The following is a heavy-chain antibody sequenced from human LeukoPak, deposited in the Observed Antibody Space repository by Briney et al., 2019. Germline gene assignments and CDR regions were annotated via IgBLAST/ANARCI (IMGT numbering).Heavy chain of an antibody. J-gene: IGHJ4*02. CDR1: GGSISSYY. V-gene: IGHV4-59*01. CDR3: ARGTTVTTFDY. CDR2: IYYSGST. D-gene: IGHD4-17*01. Sequence: SETLSLTCTVSGGSISSYYWSWIRQPPGKGLEWIGYIYYSGSTNYNPSLKSRVTISVDTSKNQFSLKLSSVTTADTAVYYCARGTTVTTFDYWGQGTLVTVSS.